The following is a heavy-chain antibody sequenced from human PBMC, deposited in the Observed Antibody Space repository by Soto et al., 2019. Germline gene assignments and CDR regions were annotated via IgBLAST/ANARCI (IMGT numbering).Heavy chain of an antibody. V-gene: IGHV3-48*01. CDR2: ITRNSDII. CDR3: ARDREYCSGDKCYATGSAY. Sequence: EAQLVESGGGLIQPGGSLRLSCAASGFSFSSYSMNWVRQAPGKGLEWISYITRNSDIINYADSVKGRFTISRDNAKNSLHLQMNSLRAYDTAVYYCARDREYCSGDKCYATGSAYWGQGTLLTVSS. CDR1: GFSFSSYS. D-gene: IGHD2-15*01. J-gene: IGHJ4*02.